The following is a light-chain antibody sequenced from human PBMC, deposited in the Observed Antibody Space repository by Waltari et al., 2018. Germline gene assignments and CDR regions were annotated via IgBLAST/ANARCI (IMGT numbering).Light chain of an antibody. V-gene: IGKV1-39*01. CDR2: AAS. J-gene: IGKJ4*01. CDR3: QHSYSTPI. CDR1: QSISSY. Sequence: DIQMTQSPSSLSASVGDRVTITCRASQSISSYLNWYQQKPGKAPKPLIYAASSLQSGVPSRFSGSGSGTDFTLTISSLQPEDFATYYCQHSYSTPIFGGGTKVEIK.